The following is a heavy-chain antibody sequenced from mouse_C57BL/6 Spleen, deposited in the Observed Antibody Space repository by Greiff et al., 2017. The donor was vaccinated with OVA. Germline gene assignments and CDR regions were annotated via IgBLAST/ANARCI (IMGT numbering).Heavy chain of an antibody. Sequence: EVQLVESGGGLVKPGGSLKLSCAASGFTFSSYAMSWVRQTPEKRLEWVATISDGGSYTYYPDNVKGRFTISRDNAKNNLYLQMSHLNAEDTAMYYCARDKDYDSSGYAMDYWGQGTSVTVSS. D-gene: IGHD2-4*01. CDR2: ISDGGSYT. CDR1: GFTFSSYA. J-gene: IGHJ4*01. CDR3: ARDKDYDSSGYAMDY. V-gene: IGHV5-4*01.